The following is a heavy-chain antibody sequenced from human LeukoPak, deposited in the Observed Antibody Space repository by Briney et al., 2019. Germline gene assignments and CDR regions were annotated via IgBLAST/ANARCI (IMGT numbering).Heavy chain of an antibody. V-gene: IGHV1-18*01. CDR2: VSDYAGNT. D-gene: IGHD1-26*01. J-gene: IGHJ4*02. CDR3: ARLVGAIRFDS. Sequence: GASVKVSCKASGYTFSRYGISWVRRAPGQGLEWMGWVSDYAGNTNYAQKVQGRVTMTTDTSTSTAYMELRSLRSDDTAVYYCARLVGAIRFDSWGQGTLVTVSS. CDR1: GYTFSRYG.